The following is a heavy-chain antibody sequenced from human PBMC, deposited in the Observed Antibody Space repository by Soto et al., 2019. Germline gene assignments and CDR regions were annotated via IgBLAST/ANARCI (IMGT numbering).Heavy chain of an antibody. CDR2: ISDSGGTS. V-gene: IGHV3-23*01. CDR3: ARVTYYYGSGSYARPYYFDY. CDR1: GFIFSNYV. Sequence: GGSLRLSCAASGFIFSNYVMSWVRQAPGKGLEWVSSISDSGGTSYYADSVKGRFTISRDNAKNSLYLQMNSLRAEDTAVYYCARVTYYYGSGSYARPYYFDYWGQGTLVTVSS. J-gene: IGHJ4*02. D-gene: IGHD3-10*01.